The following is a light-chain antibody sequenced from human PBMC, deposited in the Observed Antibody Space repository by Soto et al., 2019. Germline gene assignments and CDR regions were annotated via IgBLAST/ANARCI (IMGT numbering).Light chain of an antibody. CDR1: QSLLDSNGNNH. Sequence: DIVMTQSPLSLPVIPGEPASISCWSSQSLLDSNGNNHLNWYLQKPGQSPQVLIYLGSNRASGVPDRFNGSGTSTDFTLKISRVEGEGVCVYYCMQALQTPLTFGQGTRLEIK. CDR2: LGS. CDR3: MQALQTPLT. V-gene: IGKV2-28*01. J-gene: IGKJ5*01.